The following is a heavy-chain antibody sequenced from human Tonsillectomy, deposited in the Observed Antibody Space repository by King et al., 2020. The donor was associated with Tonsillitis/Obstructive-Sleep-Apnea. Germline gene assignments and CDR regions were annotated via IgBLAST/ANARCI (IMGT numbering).Heavy chain of an antibody. V-gene: IGHV3-48*03. Sequence: VQLVESGGGLVQPGGSLRLSCAASGFTLSTYEMNWVRQAPGKGLEWLSYISSSGSTIYYADSVKGRFTISRENAKNSLYLQMNSLRAEDTAVYYCARVGYYYYYGMEVWGQGTTVTVSS. CDR2: ISSSGSTI. CDR3: ARVGYYYYYGMEV. D-gene: IGHD3-16*01. J-gene: IGHJ6*02. CDR1: GFTLSTYE.